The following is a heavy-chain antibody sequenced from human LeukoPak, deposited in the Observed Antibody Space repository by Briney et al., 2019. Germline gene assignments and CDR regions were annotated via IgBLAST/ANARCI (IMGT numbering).Heavy chain of an antibody. Sequence: PGGSLRLSCAASGFTFSDYYMSWIRQAPGKGLEWVSYISSSGSTIYYADSVKGRFTISRDNAKNSLYLQMNSLRAEDTAVYYCGVSAIFGVVASHYAFDIRGQGTMVTVSS. CDR2: ISSSGSTI. J-gene: IGHJ3*02. CDR1: GFTFSDYY. V-gene: IGHV3-11*01. D-gene: IGHD3-3*01. CDR3: GVSAIFGVVASHYAFDI.